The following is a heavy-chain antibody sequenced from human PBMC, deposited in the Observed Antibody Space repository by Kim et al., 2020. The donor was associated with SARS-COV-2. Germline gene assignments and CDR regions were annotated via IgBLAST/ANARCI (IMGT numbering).Heavy chain of an antibody. Sequence: SETLSLTCTVSGGSISSYYWSWIRQSPGKGLEWIGFIFYSGSTNYNPSLKSRVSISVDTSKHQFSLKLSSVTAADTAVYYCARLISTSGGYFDYWGQGTLVTVSS. V-gene: IGHV4-59*08. J-gene: IGHJ4*02. CDR1: GGSISSYY. CDR2: IFYSGST. D-gene: IGHD3-22*01. CDR3: ARLISTSGGYFDY.